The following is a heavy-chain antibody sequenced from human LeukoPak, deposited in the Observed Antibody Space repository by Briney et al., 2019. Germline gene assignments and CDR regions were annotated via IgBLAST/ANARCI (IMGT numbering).Heavy chain of an antibody. Sequence: ASVKVSCKASGYTFTSYGISWVRQAPGQGLEWMGWISAYNGNTNYAQKLQGRVTMTTDTYTRTAYMELRSLRSDDTAVYYCARPPPQTRSLYCYYMDVWGKGTTVTVSS. J-gene: IGHJ6*03. CDR1: GYTFTSYG. CDR2: ISAYNGNT. CDR3: ARPPPQTRSLYCYYMDV. V-gene: IGHV1-18*01.